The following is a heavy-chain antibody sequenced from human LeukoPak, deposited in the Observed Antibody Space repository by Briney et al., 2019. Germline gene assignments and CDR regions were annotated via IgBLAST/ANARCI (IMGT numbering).Heavy chain of an antibody. V-gene: IGHV3-21*01. CDR3: ATGNSGSYYFDY. D-gene: IGHD1-26*01. CDR2: ISSSSSYI. J-gene: IGHJ4*02. Sequence: GGSLRLSCAASGFTFSSYSMNWVRQAPGKGLEWVSSISSSSSYIYYADSVKGRFTISRDNAKNSLYLRMNSLRAEDTAVYYCATGNSGSYYFDYWGQGTLVTVSS. CDR1: GFTFSSYS.